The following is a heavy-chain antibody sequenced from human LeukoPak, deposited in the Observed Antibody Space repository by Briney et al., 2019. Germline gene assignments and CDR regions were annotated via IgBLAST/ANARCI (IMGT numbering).Heavy chain of an antibody. Sequence: GGSLRLSCAASGFTVSSNYMSWVRQAPGKGLEWVSVIYSGGSTYYADSVKGRFTISRDNSKNTLYLQMNSLRAEDTAVYYCARERSSSYYYYGMDVWGQGTTVTVSS. V-gene: IGHV3-66*01. CDR1: GFTVSSNY. D-gene: IGHD6-13*01. CDR3: ARERSSSYYYYGMDV. CDR2: IYSGGST. J-gene: IGHJ6*02.